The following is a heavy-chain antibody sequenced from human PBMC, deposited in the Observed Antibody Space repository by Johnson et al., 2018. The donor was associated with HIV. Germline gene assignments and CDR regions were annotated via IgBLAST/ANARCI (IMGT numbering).Heavy chain of an antibody. CDR2: ISWNSGSI. J-gene: IGHJ3*02. Sequence: VQLVESGGGLVQPGRSLRLSCAASGFTFDDYGMHWVRQAPGKGLEWVSGISWNSGSIGYADSVKGRFTISRDNAKNSLYLQMGSLRAEDMAVYYCAREGRGRIDAFDIWGQGTMVTVSS. CDR3: AREGRGRIDAFDI. V-gene: IGHV3-9*03. CDR1: GFTFDDYG. D-gene: IGHD3-16*01.